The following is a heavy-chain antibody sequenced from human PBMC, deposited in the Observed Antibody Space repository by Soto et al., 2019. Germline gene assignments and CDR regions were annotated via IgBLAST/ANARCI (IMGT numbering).Heavy chain of an antibody. CDR2: INAGNDNT. Sequence: GASVNVSCKASGYRFISYSMHWVRQAPGQRLEWMGWINAGNDNTKYSQKFQDRVTITRDTSASTAYMELSSLRSEDTAVYYCARDAYDRLTGYYHSFDYWGQGTLVTVSS. V-gene: IGHV1-3*01. D-gene: IGHD3-9*01. CDR3: ARDAYDRLTGYYHSFDY. J-gene: IGHJ4*02. CDR1: GYRFISYS.